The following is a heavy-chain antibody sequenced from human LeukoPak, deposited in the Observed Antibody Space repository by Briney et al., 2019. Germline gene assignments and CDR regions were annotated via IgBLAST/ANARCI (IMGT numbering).Heavy chain of an antibody. V-gene: IGHV1-8*01. CDR2: MNPNSGNT. J-gene: IGHJ4*02. CDR1: GYTFTSYD. Sequence: ASVKVSCKASGYTFTSYDINWVRQATGQGLEWMGWMNPNSGNTGYAQKFQGRVTMTRNTSISTAYMELSSLRSEDTAVYYCARTYDGSGYHDYWGQGTLVTVSS. D-gene: IGHD3-22*01. CDR3: ARTYDGSGYHDY.